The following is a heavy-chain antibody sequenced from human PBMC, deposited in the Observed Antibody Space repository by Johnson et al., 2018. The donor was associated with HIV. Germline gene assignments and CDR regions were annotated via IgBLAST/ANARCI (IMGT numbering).Heavy chain of an antibody. CDR3: ARGTGTDDAFDI. CDR2: ST. J-gene: IGHJ3*02. D-gene: IGHD1-1*01. Sequence: STYYADSVKGRFTISRDNSKNTLYLQMNSLRAEDTAVYYCARGTGTDDAFDIWGQGTMVTVSS. V-gene: IGHV3-53*01.